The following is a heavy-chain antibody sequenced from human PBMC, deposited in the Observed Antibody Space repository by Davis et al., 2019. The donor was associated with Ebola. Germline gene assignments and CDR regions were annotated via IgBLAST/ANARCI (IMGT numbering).Heavy chain of an antibody. D-gene: IGHD5-24*01. CDR2: ISSNGGST. J-gene: IGHJ6*03. Sequence: GESLKISCAASGFTFSSYAMHWVRQAPGKGLEYVSAISSNGGSTYYANSVKGRFTISRDNSKNTLYLQMGSLRAEDMAVYYCARVMDYYYYMDVWGKGTTVTVSS. V-gene: IGHV3-64*01. CDR3: ARVMDYYYYMDV. CDR1: GFTFSSYA.